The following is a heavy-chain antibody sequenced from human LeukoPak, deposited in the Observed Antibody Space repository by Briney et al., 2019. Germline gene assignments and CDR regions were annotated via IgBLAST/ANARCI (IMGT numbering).Heavy chain of an antibody. V-gene: IGHV4-61*02. CDR1: GGSISSGCYY. CDR2: IYSSGST. D-gene: IGHD3-10*01. Sequence: PSQTLSLTCTVSGGSISSGCYYWNWIRQPAGKGLGWIGRIYSSGSTNYNLSLKSRVTISVDTSKNQFSLKLSSVTAGETAVYYCAREGLNMVRGVIPKEAWGWFDPWGQGTLVTVSS. CDR3: AREGLNMVRGVIPKEAWGWFDP. J-gene: IGHJ5*02.